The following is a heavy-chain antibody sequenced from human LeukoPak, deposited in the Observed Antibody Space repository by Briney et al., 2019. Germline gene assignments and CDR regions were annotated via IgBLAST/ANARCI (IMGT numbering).Heavy chain of an antibody. Sequence: SETLSLTCAVSGYSISSGFLWGWIRQPPGKGLEWIGSIYRSGNTYYNPSLKSRITMSVDASKNQFSLKLSSVTAADTAVYYCARDPRWLTPDCNSIGCYVNWFDPWGQGTLVTVSS. J-gene: IGHJ5*02. CDR3: ARDPRWLTPDCNSIGCYVNWFDP. CDR2: IYRSGNT. V-gene: IGHV4-38-2*02. D-gene: IGHD2-2*01. CDR1: GYSISSGFL.